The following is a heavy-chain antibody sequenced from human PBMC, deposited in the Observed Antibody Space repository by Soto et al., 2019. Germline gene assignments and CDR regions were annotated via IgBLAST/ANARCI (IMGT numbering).Heavy chain of an antibody. Sequence: KPSETLSLTCTVSGGSISSGDYYWSWIRQPPGKGLEWIGYIYYSGSTYYNPSLKSRVTISVDTSKNQFSLKLSSVTAADTAVYYCARIGGQVIGPFDSWGLGTLVTVSS. CDR3: ARIGGQVIGPFDS. CDR2: IYYSGST. V-gene: IGHV4-30-4*01. J-gene: IGHJ4*02. D-gene: IGHD3-16*01. CDR1: GGSISSGDYY.